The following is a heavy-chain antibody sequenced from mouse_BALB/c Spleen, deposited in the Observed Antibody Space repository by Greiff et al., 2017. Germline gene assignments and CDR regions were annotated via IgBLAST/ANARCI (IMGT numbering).Heavy chain of an antibody. J-gene: IGHJ1*01. CDR1: GYTFTDYE. D-gene: IGHD2-13*01. CDR2: IDPETGGN. Sequence: QVQLQQSGAELVGPGASVTLSCKASGYTFTDYEMHWVKQTPVHGLEWIGAIDPETGGNAYNQKFKGKATLTADKSSSTSYMEIRSLTAEDSADYYGTRKGTRRYFDVWGAGTTVTVSS. V-gene: IGHV1-15*01. CDR3: TRKGTRRYFDV.